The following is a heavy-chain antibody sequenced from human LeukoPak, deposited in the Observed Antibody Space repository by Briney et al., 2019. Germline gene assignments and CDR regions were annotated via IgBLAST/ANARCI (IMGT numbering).Heavy chain of an antibody. D-gene: IGHD6-13*01. CDR1: RDTFINNV. CDR2: IIPIFGSA. Sequence: SVKVSCKASRDTFINNVISWLRQVPGQGLEWMGGIIPIFGSAAYAQKFQGRVTITADESTSTAYMDLSSLRSEDTAVYYCASRSAGTYAFDIWGQGTMVTVSS. J-gene: IGHJ3*02. V-gene: IGHV1-69*13. CDR3: ASRSAGTYAFDI.